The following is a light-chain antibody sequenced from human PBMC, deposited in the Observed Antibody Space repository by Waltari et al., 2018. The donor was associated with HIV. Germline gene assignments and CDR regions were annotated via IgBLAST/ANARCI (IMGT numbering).Light chain of an antibody. J-gene: IGKJ1*01. CDR3: QQTYDFPRT. CDR2: GAS. Sequence: DIQLTQSPPSLPASVGDRVTLTCRASQSISTYVNWYQQKPGRAPSLLIFGASNVQTGVPSRFGGSGSGTLFRLTISALQPEDYATYFCQQTYDFPRTFGQGTTVDVK. CDR1: QSISTY. V-gene: IGKV1-39*01.